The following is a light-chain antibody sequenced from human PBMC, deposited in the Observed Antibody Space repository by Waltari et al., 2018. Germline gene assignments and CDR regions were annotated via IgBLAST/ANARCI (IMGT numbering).Light chain of an antibody. V-gene: IGKV1-6*01. CDR1: QGIRND. CDR3: LQDYTFPYT. Sequence: AIQMTQSPSSLSASVGDRVTITCRASQGIRNDLGWYQQKPGKAPKLLIYAASSLQSGFPSKFSGSGSGTDFTLTISSLQPEDFATYYCLQDYTFPYTFGQGTKLEIK. CDR2: AAS. J-gene: IGKJ2*01.